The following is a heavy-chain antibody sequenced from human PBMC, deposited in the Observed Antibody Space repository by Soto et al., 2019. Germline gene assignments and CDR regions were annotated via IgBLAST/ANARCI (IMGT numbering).Heavy chain of an antibody. CDR1: VYTFTCYY. Sequence: XSVKVSCKGSVYTFTCYYMHWVRQAPGQGLEWMGWINPNSGGTNYAQKFQGRVTMTRDTSISTAYVELSRLRSDDTAVYYCASDGSSGYEYGMDVWGQGTTVTVSS. CDR3: ASDGSSGYEYGMDV. V-gene: IGHV1-2*02. CDR2: INPNSGGT. J-gene: IGHJ6*02. D-gene: IGHD3-22*01.